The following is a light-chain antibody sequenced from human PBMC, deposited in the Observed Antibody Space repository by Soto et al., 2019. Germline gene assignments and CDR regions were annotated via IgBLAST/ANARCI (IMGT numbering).Light chain of an antibody. CDR1: QDIGNS. J-gene: IGKJ3*01. CDR2: DAY. V-gene: IGKV1-33*01. CDR3: QKSDHLPL. Sequence: DIQMTQSPPSLSASVGERVTITCQASQDIGNSLNWFQHKPGKAPNLVIYDAYNLEKEVPSRFSGSGSGTDFTFTITSLRPEDIATYYCQKSDHLPLFGPGTKVESK.